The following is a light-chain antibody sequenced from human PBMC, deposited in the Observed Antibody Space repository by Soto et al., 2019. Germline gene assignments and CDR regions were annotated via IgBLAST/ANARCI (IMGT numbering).Light chain of an antibody. J-gene: IGKJ5*01. Sequence: IVLTQSPATLSFSPGEGATLSCRDIQSVSSSYLAWYQQKPGQAPRLLIYGASTRATGIPARFSGSGSGTEFTLTISSLQSEDFAVYYCQQYNNWPPITFGQGTRLEI. CDR1: QSVSSSY. V-gene: IGKV3-15*01. CDR2: GAS. CDR3: QQYNNWPPIT.